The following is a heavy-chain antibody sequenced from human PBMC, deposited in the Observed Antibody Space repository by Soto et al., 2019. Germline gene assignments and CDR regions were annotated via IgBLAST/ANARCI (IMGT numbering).Heavy chain of an antibody. CDR3: ARYYYDILTTQYYYFYYYMDV. CDR2: INAGNGNT. D-gene: IGHD3-9*01. CDR1: GYTFTSYA. Sequence: ASVKVSCKASGYTFTSYAMHWVRQAPGQRLEWMGWINAGNGNTKYSQKFQGRVTITRDTSASTAYMELSSLRSEDTAVYYFARYYYDILTTQYYYFYYYMDVWGKGTTVTVSS. V-gene: IGHV1-3*01. J-gene: IGHJ6*03.